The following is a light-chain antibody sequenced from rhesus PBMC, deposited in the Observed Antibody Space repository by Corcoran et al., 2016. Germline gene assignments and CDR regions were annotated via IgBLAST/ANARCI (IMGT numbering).Light chain of an antibody. CDR2: ASS. J-gene: IGKJ1*01. CDR1: QTISSY. Sequence: DIQMTQSPSSLSASVGDRVTITCRASQTISSYLAWYQQQPGKVPKLLIYASSSLESGFPSRCSGSGSGTEFTLNISSLQPEDFATYYCQQHNSHPPTFGQGTKVEIK. V-gene: IGKV1-44*01. CDR3: QQHNSHPPT.